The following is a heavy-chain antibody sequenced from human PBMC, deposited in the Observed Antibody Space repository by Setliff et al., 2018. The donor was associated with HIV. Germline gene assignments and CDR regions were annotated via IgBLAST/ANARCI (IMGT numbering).Heavy chain of an antibody. V-gene: IGHV5-51*01. J-gene: IGHJ4*02. D-gene: IGHD6-13*01. CDR1: GYSFATYH. CDR2: VNPGDSST. Sequence: GESLKISCRTSGYSFATYHINWVRLLPGKGLEWMGTVNPGDSSTRYSPSFQGQVTISADKSISTAYLQWSSLKASDTAMYYCARRMWQQDSKFMYYFDYWGQGTLVTVSS. CDR3: ARRMWQQDSKFMYYFDY.